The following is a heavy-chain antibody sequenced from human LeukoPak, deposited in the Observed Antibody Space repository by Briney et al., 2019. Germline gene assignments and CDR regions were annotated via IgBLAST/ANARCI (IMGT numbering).Heavy chain of an antibody. Sequence: PSETLSLTCAVYGGSFSGYYWSWIRQPPGKGLEWIGEINHSGSTNYNPSLKSRVTISVVTPKKQFSLNLSSVTAADTAVYYCARVSPRDTYYLGMDVWGRGTTVTVSS. V-gene: IGHV4-34*01. D-gene: IGHD3-22*01. CDR1: GGSFSGYY. CDR2: INHSGST. J-gene: IGHJ6*02. CDR3: ARVSPRDTYYLGMDV.